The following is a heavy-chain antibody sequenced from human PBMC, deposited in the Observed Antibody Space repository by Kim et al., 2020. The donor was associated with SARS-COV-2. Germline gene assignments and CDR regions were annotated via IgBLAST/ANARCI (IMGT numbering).Heavy chain of an antibody. V-gene: IGHV3-7*04. CDR3: VRGVVGTPGTDF. D-gene: IGHD1-26*01. CDR1: GFSFSDYW. CDR2: LNEDGSQR. Sequence: GGSLRLSCAASGFSFSDYWMTWVRQAPGKGLEWVATLNEDGSQRYYLHSMKGRFTISRDNAEKSLYLQMSSLRVEDTAMYYCVRGVVGTPGTDFWGQGTLVTVSS. J-gene: IGHJ4*02.